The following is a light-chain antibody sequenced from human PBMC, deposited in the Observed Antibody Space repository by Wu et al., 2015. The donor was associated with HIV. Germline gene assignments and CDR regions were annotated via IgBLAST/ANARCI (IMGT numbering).Light chain of an antibody. CDR2: ETS. CDR3: QQYNNWPWT. V-gene: IGKV3-11*01. CDR1: QSVNNF. Sequence: EIVLTQSPDTLSLSPGERATLSCRASQSVNNFLAWYQQKPGQAPRLLIYETSNRATGVPARFSGSGSGTDFALTISSLEPEDFAVYYCQQYNNWPWTFGQGTKVEIK. J-gene: IGKJ1*01.